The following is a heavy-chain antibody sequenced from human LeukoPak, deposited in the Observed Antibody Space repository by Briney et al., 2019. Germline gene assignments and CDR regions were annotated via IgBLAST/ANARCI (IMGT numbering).Heavy chain of an antibody. Sequence: SETLSLTCSVFGGSLNSGSYYWSWIRQPAGKGLEWIGHIHTSRSTNYNSSLNNRVSISVDTSKNQLSLKLTSVTAADTAVYYCARGVWKDVSFLFDYWGQGALVSVSS. CDR1: GGSLNSGSYY. J-gene: IGHJ4*02. CDR3: ARGVWKDVSFLFDY. V-gene: IGHV4-61*09. D-gene: IGHD2/OR15-2a*01. CDR2: IHTSRST.